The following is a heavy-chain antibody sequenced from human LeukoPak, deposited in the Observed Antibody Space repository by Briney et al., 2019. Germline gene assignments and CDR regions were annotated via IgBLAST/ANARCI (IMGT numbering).Heavy chain of an antibody. CDR3: ARDHGFWSGYYAGGWFDP. J-gene: IGHJ5*02. CDR2: INPNSGGT. CDR1: GYTFTGYY. D-gene: IGHD3-3*01. Sequence: ASVKVSCKASGYTFTGYYMHWVRQAPGQGLEWMGWINPNSGGTNYAQKLQGRVTMTTDTSTSTAYMELRSLRSDDTAVYYCARDHGFWSGYYAGGWFDPWGQGTLVTVSS. V-gene: IGHV1-2*02.